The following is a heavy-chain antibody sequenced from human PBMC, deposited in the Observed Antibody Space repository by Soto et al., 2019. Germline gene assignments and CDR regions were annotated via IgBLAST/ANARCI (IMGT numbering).Heavy chain of an antibody. Sequence: EVQLLESGGGLVQPGGSLRLSCAASGFTFSSYAMSRVRQAPGKGLAWVSAISGGGGSTYYADSVKGRFTISRDNSKNALYLQMNSLRAEDTAVYYCAKEGRTRGGGYFDFWGQGTLVTVSS. CDR3: AKEGRTRGGGYFDF. CDR1: GFTFSSYA. V-gene: IGHV3-23*01. CDR2: ISGGGGST. D-gene: IGHD3-10*01. J-gene: IGHJ4*02.